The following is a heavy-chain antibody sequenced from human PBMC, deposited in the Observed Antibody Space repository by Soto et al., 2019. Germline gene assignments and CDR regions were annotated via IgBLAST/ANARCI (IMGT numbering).Heavy chain of an antibody. D-gene: IGHD3-3*01. CDR2: FNPSGGST. V-gene: IGHV1-46*01. J-gene: IGHJ6*02. CDR3: ARDSSMTLFGVVGFDYYQFYRLAF. Sequence: ASVKVSCKASGYTFTTYYIHWVRQAPGQGLEWMGIFNPSGGSTSFAQKFQGRITMTRDSSTSTVYMELSSLRSDDTAVYYCARDSSMTLFGVVGFDYYQFYRLAFWGQGTTVTVSS. CDR1: GYTFTTYY.